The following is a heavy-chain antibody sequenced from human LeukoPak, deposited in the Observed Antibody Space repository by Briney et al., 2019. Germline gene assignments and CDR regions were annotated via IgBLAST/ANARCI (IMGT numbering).Heavy chain of an antibody. Sequence: GGSLRLSCSASGFTFSSYAMHWVRQAPGKGLEYVSAISSNGGSTYYADSVKGRFTISRDNSKSTLYLQMSSLRAEDTAVYYCVKDQALLWYSYGDDYWGQGTLVTVSS. D-gene: IGHD5-18*01. CDR3: VKDQALLWYSYGDDY. V-gene: IGHV3-64D*06. CDR1: GFTFSSYA. J-gene: IGHJ4*02. CDR2: ISSNGGST.